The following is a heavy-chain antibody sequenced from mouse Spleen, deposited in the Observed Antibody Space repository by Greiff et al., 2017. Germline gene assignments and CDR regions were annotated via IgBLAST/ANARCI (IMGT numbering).Heavy chain of an antibody. Sequence: VQLQQSGPGLVQPSQSLSITCTVSGFSLTSYGVHWVRQSPGKGLEWLGVIWSGGSTDYNAAFISRLSISKDNSKSQVFFKMNSLQADDTAIYYCARNGDYGHYFDYWGQGTTLTVSS. CDR2: IWSGGST. D-gene: IGHD1-2*01. CDR3: ARNGDYGHYFDY. J-gene: IGHJ2*01. CDR1: GFSLTSYG. V-gene: IGHV2-2*01.